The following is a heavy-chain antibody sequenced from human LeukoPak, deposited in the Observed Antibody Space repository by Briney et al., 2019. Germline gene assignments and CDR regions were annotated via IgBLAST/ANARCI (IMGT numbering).Heavy chain of an antibody. CDR2: ISGSGGST. V-gene: IGHV3-23*01. CDR1: GFTVSNMY. J-gene: IGHJ4*02. D-gene: IGHD2-8*02. Sequence: PGGSLRLSCAASGFTVSNMYMTWVRQAPGKGLEWVSAISGSGGSTYYADSAKGRFTISRDNSKNTLYLQMNSLRAEDTAIYYCATYRQVLLPFESWGQGTLVTVSS. CDR3: ATYRQVLLPFES.